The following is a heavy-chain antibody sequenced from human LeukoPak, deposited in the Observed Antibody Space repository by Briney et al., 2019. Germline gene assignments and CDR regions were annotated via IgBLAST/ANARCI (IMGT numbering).Heavy chain of an antibody. CDR3: AREMNPGVSTMVRAPRGANYYYYCGMDV. CDR2: ISAYNGNT. V-gene: IGHV1-18*01. D-gene: IGHD3-10*01. J-gene: IGHJ6*02. Sequence: ASVKVSCKASGYTFTSYGISWVRQAPGQGLEWMGWISAYNGNTNYAQKPQGRVTMTTDTSTSTAYMELRSLRSDDTAVYYCAREMNPGVSTMVRAPRGANYYYYCGMDVWGQGTTVTVSS. CDR1: GYTFTSYG.